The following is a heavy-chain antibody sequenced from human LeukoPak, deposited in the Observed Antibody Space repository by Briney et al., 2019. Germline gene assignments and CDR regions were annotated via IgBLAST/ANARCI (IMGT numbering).Heavy chain of an antibody. Sequence: GGSLRLSCAASGFTSSSYGMHGVRQAPGKGLEWVAVIWYDGSNKYYADSVKGRFTISRDNSKNTLYLQMNRLRAENTAVYYCAREAYGSGSYPDYWGQGTLVTVSS. CDR2: IWYDGSNK. CDR1: GFTSSSYG. V-gene: IGHV3-33*01. J-gene: IGHJ4*02. CDR3: AREAYGSGSYPDY. D-gene: IGHD3-10*01.